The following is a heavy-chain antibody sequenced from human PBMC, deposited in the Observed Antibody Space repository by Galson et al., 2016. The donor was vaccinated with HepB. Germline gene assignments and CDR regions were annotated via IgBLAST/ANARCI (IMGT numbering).Heavy chain of an antibody. D-gene: IGHD6-19*01. CDR2: IRGSGGDT. J-gene: IGHJ3*02. V-gene: IGHV3-23*01. CDR1: GFTFRNYA. Sequence: SLRLSCAASGFTFRNYAMSWVRQAPGKGLEWVAAIRGSGGDTHYAASVKGRFTISRDNFKNTLYLQTNSLRAEDTAVYYCAKAEVDCGLSGCNHDFDIWGQGTMATVSS. CDR3: AKAEVDCGLSGCNHDFDI.